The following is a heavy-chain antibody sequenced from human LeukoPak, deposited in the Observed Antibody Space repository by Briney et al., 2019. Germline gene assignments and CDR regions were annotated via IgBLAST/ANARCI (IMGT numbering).Heavy chain of an antibody. CDR2: IGYDGVNK. Sequence: GTSLRLSCAASGFTFSSYPMHWVRQAPGKGLEWVAVIGYDGVNKFYTDSVEGRFTISRDDSKNTLYLQMNSLRAEDTAVYYCAKDAKYCSGGSCYGDWGQGTLVTVSS. CDR3: AKDAKYCSGGSCYGD. D-gene: IGHD2-15*01. J-gene: IGHJ4*02. V-gene: IGHV3-30*04. CDR1: GFTFSSYP.